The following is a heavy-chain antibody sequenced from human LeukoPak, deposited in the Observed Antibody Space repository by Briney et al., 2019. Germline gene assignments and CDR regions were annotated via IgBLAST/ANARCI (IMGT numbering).Heavy chain of an antibody. CDR2: ISWNSGSI. Sequence: GRSLRLSCAASGFTFDDYAMHWVRQAPGKGLEWVSGISWNSGSIGYADSVKGRFTISRDNAKNSPYLQMNSLRAEDTALYYCAKDMVPSGDHSWDYWGQGTLVTVSS. V-gene: IGHV3-9*01. CDR3: AKDMVPSGDHSWDY. CDR1: GFTFDDYA. D-gene: IGHD4-11*01. J-gene: IGHJ4*02.